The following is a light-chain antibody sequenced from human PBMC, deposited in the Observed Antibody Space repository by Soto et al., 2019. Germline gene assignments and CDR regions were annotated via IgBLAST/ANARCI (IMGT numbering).Light chain of an antibody. Sequence: EIVLTQSPGTLSLSPGEGATLSCRASQDVDNNFLAWYQQRPGQAPRLLIYASSRRATCIPDRFSGSGSGTDFTLTISRVGPEDISVYFCHQDYSSITFGGGTKVEVK. CDR3: HQDYSSIT. CDR2: ASS. CDR1: QDVDNNF. J-gene: IGKJ4*01. V-gene: IGKV3-20*01.